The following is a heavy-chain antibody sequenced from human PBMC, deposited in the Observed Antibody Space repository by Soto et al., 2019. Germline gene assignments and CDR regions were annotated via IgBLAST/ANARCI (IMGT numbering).Heavy chain of an antibody. CDR3: ARDTETLGPRANDALDI. Sequence: QAQLVQSGAEMTKPGASVKVSCKAAGYTFSAYTMNWVRQAPGQSLEWMGWINAGSGNTKYSQNFQGRVSITRDTSASTVYMELTGLKSEDTAVYYCARDTETLGPRANDALDIWGQGTMVTVSS. V-gene: IGHV1-3*01. D-gene: IGHD3-3*02. CDR2: INAGSGNT. CDR1: GYTFSAYT. J-gene: IGHJ3*02.